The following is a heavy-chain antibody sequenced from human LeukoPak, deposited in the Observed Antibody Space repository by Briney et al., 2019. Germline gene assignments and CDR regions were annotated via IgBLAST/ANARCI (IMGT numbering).Heavy chain of an antibody. V-gene: IGHV4-34*01. J-gene: IGHJ5*02. CDR1: IDSFSNYH. CDR3: ARDRIAGFWSGYYVDNWFDP. CDR2: VNESGGT. D-gene: IGHD3-3*01. Sequence: TSETLSLTCAVYIDSFSNYHWNWIRQTPAKGMEWIGEVNESGGTNISPSLRSRVILSVDTSKNQFSLKLISVTVADTAIYYCARDRIAGFWSGYYVDNWFDPWGQGTLVTVSS.